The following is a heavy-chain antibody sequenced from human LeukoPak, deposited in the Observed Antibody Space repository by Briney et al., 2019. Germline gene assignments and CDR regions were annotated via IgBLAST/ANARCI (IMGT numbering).Heavy chain of an antibody. Sequence: PSETLSLTCTVSGGSTSSYYWSWIRQPPGKGLEWIGYIYYSGSTNYNPSLKSRVTISVDTSKNQFSLKLSSVTAADTAVYYCARGNRAAAGSKEIDYWGQGTLVTVSS. J-gene: IGHJ4*02. V-gene: IGHV4-59*12. CDR3: ARGNRAAAGSKEIDY. CDR1: GGSTSSYY. D-gene: IGHD6-13*01. CDR2: IYYSGST.